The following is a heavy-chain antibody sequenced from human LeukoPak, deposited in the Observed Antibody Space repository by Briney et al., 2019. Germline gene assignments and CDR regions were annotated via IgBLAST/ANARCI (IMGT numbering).Heavy chain of an antibody. CDR2: ISGSGRST. V-gene: IGHV3-23*01. CDR3: AKLRVGGLRGGTFDY. D-gene: IGHD3-16*01. CDR1: GFTFSSYG. Sequence: GGTLRLSCTASGFTFSSYGMSWVRQAPGKGLEWVSGISGSGRSTYYADSVKGRFNMSRDNSKSTLYLQMNSLRAEDTAVYYCAKLRVGGLRGGTFDYWGQGTLVTVSS. J-gene: IGHJ4*02.